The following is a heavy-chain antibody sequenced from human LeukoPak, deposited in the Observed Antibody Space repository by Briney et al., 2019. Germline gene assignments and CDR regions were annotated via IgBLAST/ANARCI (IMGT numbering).Heavy chain of an antibody. CDR1: GGSVTTAHWY. CDR3: ARLIAEVGGGTNYFDT. CDR2: VYINGDT. D-gene: IGHD2-21*01. V-gene: IGHV4-4*07. J-gene: IGHJ4*02. Sequence: SETLSLTCTVSGGSVTTAHWYWSWIRQPAGKGLEWIGRVYINGDTKYNPSLKSRVIMSLDASKNQFSLRLTSVTAADTAVYYCARLIAEVGGGTNYFDTWGQGTLVTVSS.